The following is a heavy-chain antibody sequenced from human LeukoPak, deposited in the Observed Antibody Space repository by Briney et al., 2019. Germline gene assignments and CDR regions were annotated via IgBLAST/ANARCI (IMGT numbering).Heavy chain of an antibody. J-gene: IGHJ4*02. D-gene: IGHD6-25*01. CDR1: GGSFSGYY. CDR2: INHSGST. V-gene: IGHV4-34*01. CDR3: ARAAYYFDY. Sequence: SETLSLTCAVYGGSFSGYYWSWIRQPPGKGLEWIGEINHSGSTNYNPSLKSRATISVDTSKNQFSLKLSSVTAADTAVYYCARAAYYFDYWGQGTLVTVSS.